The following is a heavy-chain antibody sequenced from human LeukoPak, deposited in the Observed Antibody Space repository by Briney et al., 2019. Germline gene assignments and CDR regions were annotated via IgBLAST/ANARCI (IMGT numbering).Heavy chain of an antibody. CDR2: IRYDGSNK. Sequence: GGSLRLSCAASGFTFSNYGMHWVRQAPGKGLEWVAFIRYDGSNKYYADSVKGRFTISRDNSKNTLYLQMNSLRAEDTAVYYCAKGRYFDWLLQGFDYWGQGTLVTVSS. V-gene: IGHV3-30*02. J-gene: IGHJ4*02. D-gene: IGHD3-9*01. CDR3: AKGRYFDWLLQGFDY. CDR1: GFTFSNYG.